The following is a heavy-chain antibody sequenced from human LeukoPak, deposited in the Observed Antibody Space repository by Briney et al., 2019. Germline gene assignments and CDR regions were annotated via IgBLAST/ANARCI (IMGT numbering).Heavy chain of an antibody. CDR2: IYHSGST. CDR1: GYSISSGYY. J-gene: IGHJ5*02. D-gene: IGHD6-6*01. CDR3: ARQFSSYSSLRPSWFDP. V-gene: IGHV4-38-2*01. Sequence: KPSETLSLTCAVSGYSISSGYYWGWIRQPPGKGLEWIGSIYHSGSTYYNPSLKSRVTISVDTSKNQFSLKLSSVTAADTAVYYCARQFSSYSSLRPSWFDPWGQGTLVTVSS.